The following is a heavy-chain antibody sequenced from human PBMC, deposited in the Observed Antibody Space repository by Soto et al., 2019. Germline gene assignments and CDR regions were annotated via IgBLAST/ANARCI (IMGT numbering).Heavy chain of an antibody. D-gene: IGHD3-3*01. CDR2: IYHSGST. J-gene: IGHJ3*02. CDR3: ARASKDGITIFGVVKGAFDI. V-gene: IGHV4-38-2*01. Sequence: SETLSLTCAVSGYSISSGYCWGWIRQPPGKGLEWIGSIYHSGSTYYNPSLKSRVTISVDTSKNQFSLKLSSVTAADTAVYYCARASKDGITIFGVVKGAFDIWGQGTMVTVSS. CDR1: GYSISSGYC.